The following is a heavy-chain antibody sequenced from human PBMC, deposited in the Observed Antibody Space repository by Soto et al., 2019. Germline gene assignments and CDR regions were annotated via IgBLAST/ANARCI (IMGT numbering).Heavy chain of an antibody. J-gene: IGHJ5*02. CDR2: ISGSGGST. CDR1: GFTFSSYA. Sequence: GGSLRLSCAASGFTFSSYAMSWVRQAPGKGLEWVSAISGSGGSTYYAESVKGRFTISRDNSKNKLYLQMNSLRAEDTAVYFCAKGDPSIAAPYNWFDPWGQGTLVTVSS. D-gene: IGHD6-6*01. CDR3: AKGDPSIAAPYNWFDP. V-gene: IGHV3-23*01.